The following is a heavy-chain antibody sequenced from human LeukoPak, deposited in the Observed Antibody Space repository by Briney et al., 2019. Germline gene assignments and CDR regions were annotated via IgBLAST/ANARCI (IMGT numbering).Heavy chain of an antibody. D-gene: IGHD3-22*01. J-gene: IGHJ6*02. CDR1: GYTFTSYG. V-gene: IGHV1-18*01. CDR3: ARDSISMIVVVITTFGMDV. CDR2: ISAYNGNT. Sequence: ASVKVSCKASGYTFTSYGISWVRQAPGQGLEWMGWISAYNGNTNYAQKLQGRVTMTTDTSTSTAYMELRSLRSDDTAVYYCARDSISMIVVVITTFGMDVWGQGTTVTVSS.